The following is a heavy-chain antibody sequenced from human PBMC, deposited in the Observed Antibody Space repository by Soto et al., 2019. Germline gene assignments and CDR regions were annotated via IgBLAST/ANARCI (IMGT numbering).Heavy chain of an antibody. CDR2: IIPIFGTA. V-gene: IGHV1-69*06. D-gene: IGHD2-2*01. Sequence: QVQLVQSGAEVQKPGSSVKVSCKASGGTFSSYAISWVRQAPGQGLEWMGGIIPIFGTANYAQKFQGRVTITADKSTSTAYMELSSLRSEDTAVYYCARSRHSSKDIVVVPAAINWFDPWGQGTLVTVSS. CDR1: GGTFSSYA. J-gene: IGHJ5*02. CDR3: ARSRHSSKDIVVVPAAINWFDP.